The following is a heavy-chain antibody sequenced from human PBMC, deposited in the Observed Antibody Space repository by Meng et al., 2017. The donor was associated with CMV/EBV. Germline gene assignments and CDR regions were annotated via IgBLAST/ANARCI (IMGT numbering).Heavy chain of an antibody. D-gene: IGHD1-7*01. J-gene: IGHJ4*02. V-gene: IGHV3-33*01. CDR2: MWYDESNK. CDR3: ARDRRGYNWNYAELDY. Sequence: SRVTISSYGMHWFRQAASEGLEWVAVMWYDESNKYYEDSVKDRFANSRDDSKNTLYLQMNRMRAEDTAVYYCARDRRGYNWNYAELDYWGQGTLVTVSS. CDR1: RVTISSYG.